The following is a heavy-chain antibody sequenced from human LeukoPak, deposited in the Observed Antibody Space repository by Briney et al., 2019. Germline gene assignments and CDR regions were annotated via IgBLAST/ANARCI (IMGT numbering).Heavy chain of an antibody. CDR1: GFPFSSYS. V-gene: IGHV3-7*03. Sequence: GGSLRLSCAASGFPFSSYSMTWVRQAPGKGLEWVANIKPDGTTKFYVDSVKGRFTISRDNALNSLYLQMNSLRAEDTAIYYCARDPSGTYYPRVSGALDIWGQGTMVTVSS. CDR2: IKPDGTTK. J-gene: IGHJ3*02. CDR3: ARDPSGTYYPRVSGALDI. D-gene: IGHD1-26*01.